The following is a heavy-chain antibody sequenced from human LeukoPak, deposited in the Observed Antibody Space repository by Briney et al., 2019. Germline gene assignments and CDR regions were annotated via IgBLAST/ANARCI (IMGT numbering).Heavy chain of an antibody. V-gene: IGHV3-15*01. Sequence: GGSLRLSCAASGFIFTNAWMTWVRQAPGKGLEWVGRIKTKSDGGTTDYAAPVKGRFTISRDDSKKMIYLHMTSLKTEDTAVYFCTTESRFRLILDYWGLGTLVTVSS. CDR3: TTESRFRLILDY. J-gene: IGHJ4*02. D-gene: IGHD2-21*01. CDR2: IKTKSDGGTT. CDR1: GFIFTNAW.